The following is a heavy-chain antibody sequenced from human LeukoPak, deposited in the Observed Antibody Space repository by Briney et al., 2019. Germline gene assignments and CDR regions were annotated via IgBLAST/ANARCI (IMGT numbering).Heavy chain of an antibody. CDR2: INPNSGGT. V-gene: IGHV1-2*02. J-gene: IGHJ6*04. CDR1: GYTFTGYY. D-gene: IGHD2-2*01. Sequence: ASVKVSCKASGYTFTGYYIHWVRQAPGQGLEWMGWINPNSGGTNYAQKFQGRVTMTRDTSIRTAYMELSRLRSDATALYYCASDRGYCTSTSCLLDVWGKGTTVTVSS. CDR3: ASDRGYCTSTSCLLDV.